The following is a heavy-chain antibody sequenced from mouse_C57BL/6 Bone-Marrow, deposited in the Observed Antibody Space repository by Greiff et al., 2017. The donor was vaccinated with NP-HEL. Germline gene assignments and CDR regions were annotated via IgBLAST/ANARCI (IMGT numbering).Heavy chain of an antibody. CDR1: GFTFSSYA. CDR3: AREGPFAY. V-gene: IGHV5-4*01. Sequence: EVQLQESGGGLVKPGGSLKLSCAACGFTFSSYAMSWVRQTPEKRLEWVATISDGGSYTYYPDNVKGRFTISRDNAKNNLYLQMSHLKSEDTAMYYCAREGPFAYWGQGTLVTVSA. J-gene: IGHJ3*01. CDR2: ISDGGSYT.